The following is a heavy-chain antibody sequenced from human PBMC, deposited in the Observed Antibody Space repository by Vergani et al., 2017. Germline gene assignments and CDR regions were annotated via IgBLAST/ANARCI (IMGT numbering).Heavy chain of an antibody. CDR1: GGSISSGSYY. Sequence: QVQLQESGPGLVKPSQTLSLTCTVSGGSISSGSYYWSWIRQPAGKGLEWIGRIYTSGSTNYNPSLRSRAIRSVDASKKQFSLKLTSVTAADTAVYYCARDSGEYDKDALDVWGQGTKVTVTS. J-gene: IGHJ3*01. CDR2: IYTSGST. D-gene: IGHD2-15*01. V-gene: IGHV4-61*02. CDR3: ARDSGEYDKDALDV.